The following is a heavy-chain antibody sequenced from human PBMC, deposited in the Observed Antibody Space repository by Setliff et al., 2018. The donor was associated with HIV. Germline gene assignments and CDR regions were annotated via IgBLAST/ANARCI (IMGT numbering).Heavy chain of an antibody. J-gene: IGHJ6*03. Sequence: KASETLSLTCAVYGESFSGYYWNWIRQPPGKGLEWIGEINHSGSTNYNPSLKSRVTILGDTSKNQFSLKLSSVTAADTAVYYCARRGSGFFHYYYYMDVWGKGTTVTVSS. CDR3: ARRGSGFFHYYYYMDV. V-gene: IGHV4-34*01. D-gene: IGHD3-10*01. CDR2: INHSGST. CDR1: GESFSGYY.